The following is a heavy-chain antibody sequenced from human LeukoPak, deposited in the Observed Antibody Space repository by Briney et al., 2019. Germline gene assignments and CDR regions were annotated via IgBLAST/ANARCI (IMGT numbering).Heavy chain of an antibody. D-gene: IGHD2-2*01. CDR3: ARDSLYCSSTSCYLSNWFDP. V-gene: IGHV1-2*02. CDR1: GYTFTGYY. CDR2: INPNSGGT. Sequence: GASVKVSCKASGYTFTGYYMHWVRQAPGQGLEWMGCINPNSGGTNYAQKFQGRVTMTRDTSISTAYMELSRLRSDDTAVYYCARDSLYCSSTSCYLSNWFDPWGQGTLVTVSS. J-gene: IGHJ5*02.